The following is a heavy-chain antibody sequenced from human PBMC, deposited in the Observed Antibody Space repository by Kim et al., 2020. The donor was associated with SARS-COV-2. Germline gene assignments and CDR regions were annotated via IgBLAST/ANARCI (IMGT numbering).Heavy chain of an antibody. V-gene: IGHV3-23*01. CDR1: GFSFISSA. J-gene: IGHJ6*02. D-gene: IGHD3-22*01. CDR3: VKDRGYKYGRVVVEYYYSGLDV. Sequence: GGSLRLSCAASGFSFISSAMTWVRQAPEKGLEWVSSISFTFGNTYYADSVKGRFTISRDNSKNTLYLQMNSLRAEDTAVYYCVKDRGYKYGRVVVEYYYSGLDVWGQGTTGTVSS. CDR2: ISFTFGNT.